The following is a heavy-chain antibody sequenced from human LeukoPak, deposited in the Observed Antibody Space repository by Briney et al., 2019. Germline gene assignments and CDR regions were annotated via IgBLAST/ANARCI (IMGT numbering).Heavy chain of an antibody. CDR3: ARGSTRTITMITFFDY. V-gene: IGHV1-69*04. CDR2: IIPILGIA. D-gene: IGHD3-22*01. CDR1: GGTFSSYA. J-gene: IGHJ4*02. Sequence: SVKVSCKASGGTFSSYAISWVRQAPGQGLEWMGRIIPILGIANYAQKFQGRVTITADKSTSTAYMELSSLRSEDTAVYCCARGSTRTITMITFFDYWGQGTLVTVSS.